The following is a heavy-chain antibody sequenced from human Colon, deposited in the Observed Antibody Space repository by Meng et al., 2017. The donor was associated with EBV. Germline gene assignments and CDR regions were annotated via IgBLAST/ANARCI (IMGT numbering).Heavy chain of an antibody. Sequence: QVQLQESGPGLVEPSGTLSLTCAVSGCSISTSDWWSWVRQPPGKGLEWIGEIYRGGGTNYNPSFKSRVTISVDTSNNHFSLKLSYVTAADTAVYYCARVRVIPAAVGFDYWGQGTLVTVSS. D-gene: IGHD2-2*01. CDR3: ARVRVIPAAVGFDY. CDR2: IYRGGGT. CDR1: GCSISTSDW. V-gene: IGHV4-4*02. J-gene: IGHJ4*02.